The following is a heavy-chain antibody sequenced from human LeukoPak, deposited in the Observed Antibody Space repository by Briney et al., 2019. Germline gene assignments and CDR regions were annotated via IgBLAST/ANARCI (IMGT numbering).Heavy chain of an antibody. CDR3: ARDDDYGDYGFDP. CDR1: GGSISSGGYY. V-gene: IGHV4-31*03. Sequence: PSQTLSLTCTVSGGSISSGGYYWSWIRQHPGKGLEWIGYIYYSGSTYYNPSLKSRVTISVDTSKNQFSLKLSSVTAADTAVYYCARDDDYGDYGFDPWGQGTLVTVSS. CDR2: IYYSGST. D-gene: IGHD4-17*01. J-gene: IGHJ5*02.